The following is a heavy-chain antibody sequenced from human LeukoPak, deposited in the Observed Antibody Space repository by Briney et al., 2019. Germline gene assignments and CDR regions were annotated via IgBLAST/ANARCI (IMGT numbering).Heavy chain of an antibody. V-gene: IGHV4-4*02. J-gene: IGHJ3*02. CDR1: GDSISGSIW. D-gene: IGHD1-1*01. Sequence: PSETLTLTCNVSGDSISGSIWWSWVRQPPGKGLEWIGEIYHSGSTNYNPSLKSRVSISVDKSKNQFSLKLSSVTAADTAVYYCARKGLSPPPGPQPDTRRTTFDIWGQGTMVTVSS. CDR2: IYHSGST. CDR3: ARKGLSPPPGPQPDTRRTTFDI.